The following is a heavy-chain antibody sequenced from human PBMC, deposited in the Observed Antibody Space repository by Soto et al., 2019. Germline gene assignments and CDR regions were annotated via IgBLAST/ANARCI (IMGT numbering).Heavy chain of an antibody. CDR3: ARAWTATAGWANWFDL. V-gene: IGHV4-31*01. Sequence: QVQLQESGPGLVEPSQTLSLTCTVSGGSITGGGYYWSLIRQHPGKGLEWIGYIHYSGTTYYNPSLKSLLPISGDTSKTQFSLALSSVTAADTAVYYCARAWTATAGWANWFDLWGQGTLVTVSS. CDR2: IHYSGTT. CDR1: GGSITGGGYY. D-gene: IGHD6-13*01. J-gene: IGHJ5*02.